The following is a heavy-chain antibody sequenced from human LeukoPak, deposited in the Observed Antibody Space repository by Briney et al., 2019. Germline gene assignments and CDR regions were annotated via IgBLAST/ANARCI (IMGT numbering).Heavy chain of an antibody. J-gene: IGHJ4*02. V-gene: IGHV3-21*01. Sequence: KSGGSLGLSCAASGFTFSSYSMNWVRQAPGKGLEWVSSIGYSSYIYYADSVKGRFTISRDNAKSSLYLQLNSLRAEDTAVYYCARGATVITPPLDYWGQGTLVTVSS. D-gene: IGHD4-23*01. CDR1: GFTFSSYS. CDR2: IGYSSYI. CDR3: ARGATVITPPLDY.